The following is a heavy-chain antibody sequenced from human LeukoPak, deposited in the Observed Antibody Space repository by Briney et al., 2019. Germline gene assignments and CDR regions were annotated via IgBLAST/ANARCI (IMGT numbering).Heavy chain of an antibody. CDR2: IYYSGST. CDR3: ARREYSNYVGGWFDP. CDR1: GDSISSYY. Sequence: SETLSLTCTVSGDSISSYYWSWIRQPPGKGLEWIGYIYYSGSTSYNPSLKSRVTISVDTSKNQFSLKLSSVTAADTAVYYCARREYSNYVGGWFDPWGQGTLVTVSS. V-gene: IGHV4-59*01. D-gene: IGHD4-11*01. J-gene: IGHJ5*02.